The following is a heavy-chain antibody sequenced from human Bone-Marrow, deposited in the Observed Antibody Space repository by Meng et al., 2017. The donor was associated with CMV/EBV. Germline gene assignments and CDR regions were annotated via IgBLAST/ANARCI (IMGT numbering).Heavy chain of an antibody. V-gene: IGHV4-39*07. J-gene: IGHJ5*02. D-gene: IGHD1-26*01. CDR2: IYYSGST. Sequence: SETLSLTCTVSGGSISSSSYYWGWIRQPPGKGLEWIGSIYYSGSTYYNPSLKSRVTISVDTSKNQFSLKLSSVTAADTAVYYCARVSGSYQGHWFDPWGQGTLVTVSS. CDR1: GGSISSSSYY. CDR3: ARVSGSYQGHWFDP.